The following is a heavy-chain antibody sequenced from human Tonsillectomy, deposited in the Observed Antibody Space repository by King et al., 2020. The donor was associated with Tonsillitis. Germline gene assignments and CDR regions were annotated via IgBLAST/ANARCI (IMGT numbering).Heavy chain of an antibody. D-gene: IGHD6-19*01. CDR3: ARDPAVADPWGWFDT. CDR1: GDSISSYY. Sequence: QLQESGPGLVKPSETLSLTCTVSGDSISSYYWSWIRQPPGKGMEWIGYIFYSGSTKYNPSLKSRVSISVDTSRNQFSLKLSSVTAADTAVYYCARDPAVADPWGWFDTWGQGTLVTVSS. J-gene: IGHJ5*02. CDR2: IFYSGST. V-gene: IGHV4-59*01.